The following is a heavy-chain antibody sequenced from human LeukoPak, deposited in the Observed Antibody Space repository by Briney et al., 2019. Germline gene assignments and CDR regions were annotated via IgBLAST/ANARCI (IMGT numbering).Heavy chain of an antibody. V-gene: IGHV4-59*01. Sequence: SETLSLTCTVSGGSISSYYWSWIRQPPGKGLERIGYIYYSGSTNYNPSLKSRVTISVDTSKNQFSLKLSSVTAADTAVYYCARERRGYSGYGANWFDPWGQGTLVTVSS. CDR3: ARERRGYSGYGANWFDP. J-gene: IGHJ5*02. CDR1: GGSISSYY. CDR2: IYYSGST. D-gene: IGHD5-12*01.